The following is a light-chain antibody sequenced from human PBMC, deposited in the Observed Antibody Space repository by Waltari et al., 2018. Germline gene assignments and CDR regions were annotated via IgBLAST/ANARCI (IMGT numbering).Light chain of an antibody. J-gene: IGKJ4*01. Sequence: EVVMTHSPVALAVSPGERVTLPCKASQNIANNLAWHQQKPGHSPRLLIYGASTRATGVPARFSGSGSGTEFTLTISSLQSEDCAVFYCQQYNRWPPLTFGGGTKVEIK. CDR2: GAS. CDR1: QNIANN. V-gene: IGKV3-15*01. CDR3: QQYNRWPPLT.